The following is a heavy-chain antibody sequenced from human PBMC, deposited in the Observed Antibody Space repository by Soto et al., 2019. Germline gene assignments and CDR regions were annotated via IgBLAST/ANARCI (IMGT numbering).Heavy chain of an antibody. CDR2: IIPIFGTA. CDR3: ARVTLDYSSSSAFDY. CDR1: GGTFSSYA. Sequence: GASVKVSCKASGGTFSSYAISWVRQAPGQGLEWMGGIIPIFGTANYAQKFQGRVTITADESTGTAYMELSSLRSEDTAVYYCARVTLDYSSSSAFDYWGQGTLVTVSS. D-gene: IGHD6-6*01. V-gene: IGHV1-69*13. J-gene: IGHJ4*02.